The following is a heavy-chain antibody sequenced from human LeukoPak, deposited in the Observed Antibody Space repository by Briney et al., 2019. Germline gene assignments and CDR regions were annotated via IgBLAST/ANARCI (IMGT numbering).Heavy chain of an antibody. CDR3: AREERATGDYGPFDY. D-gene: IGHD4-17*01. Sequence: ASVKVSCKASGYTFTGYYMHWVRQAPGQGLEWMGWINPNSGGTNYAQKFQGRVTMTRDTSISTAYMELSRLRSDDTAVYYCAREERATGDYGPFDYWGQGTLVTVSS. CDR2: INPNSGGT. V-gene: IGHV1-2*02. CDR1: GYTFTGYY. J-gene: IGHJ4*02.